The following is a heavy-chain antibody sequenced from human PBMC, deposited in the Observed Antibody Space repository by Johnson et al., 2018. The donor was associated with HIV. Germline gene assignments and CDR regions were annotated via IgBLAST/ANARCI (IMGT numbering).Heavy chain of an antibody. CDR1: GFSFNRYV. CDR2: ISYDGGNK. V-gene: IGHV3-30*18. Sequence: QVQLVESGGGVVQAGRSLRLSCAASGFSFNRYVMHWVRQAPGKGLEWVAVISYDGGNKYYADSVKGRFTISRDNSKNTLYLQMNSLRAEDTAVYYCAKWSIVGATFSDAFDIWGQGTMVTVSS. D-gene: IGHD1-26*01. J-gene: IGHJ3*02. CDR3: AKWSIVGATFSDAFDI.